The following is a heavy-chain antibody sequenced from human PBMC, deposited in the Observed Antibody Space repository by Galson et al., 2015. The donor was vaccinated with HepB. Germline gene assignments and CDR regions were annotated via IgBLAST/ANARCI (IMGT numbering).Heavy chain of an antibody. D-gene: IGHD2-8*02. J-gene: IGHJ6*03. CDR3: ARASSVELYWWCMPPSPYYMDV. Sequence: SVKVSCKASGGTFSSYAISWVRQAPGQGLEWMGGIIPIFGTANYAQKFQGRVTITADESTSTAYMELSSLRSEDTAVYYCARASSVELYWWCMPPSPYYMDVWGKGTTVTVSS. CDR1: GGTFSSYA. CDR2: IIPIFGTA. V-gene: IGHV1-69*13.